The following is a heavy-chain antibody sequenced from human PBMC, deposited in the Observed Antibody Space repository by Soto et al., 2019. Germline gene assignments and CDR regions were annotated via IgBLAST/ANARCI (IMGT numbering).Heavy chain of an antibody. V-gene: IGHV1-69*06. CDR3: ARSKQCRRCYYYGMDV. CDR1: GGTFSSYA. J-gene: IGHJ6*02. CDR2: IIPIFGTA. D-gene: IGHD6-19*01. Sequence: GASVKVSCKASGGTFSSYAISWVRQAPGQGLEWMGGIIPIFGTANYAQKFQGRVTITADKSTSTAYMELSSLRSEDTAVYYCARSKQCRRCYYYGMDVWGQGITVSVFS.